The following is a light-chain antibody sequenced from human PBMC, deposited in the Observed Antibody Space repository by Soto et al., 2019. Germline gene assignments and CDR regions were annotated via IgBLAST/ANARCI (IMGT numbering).Light chain of an antibody. Sequence: DIQMTHSPSTLSASVLDIVTINFRASQSIRNWLAWYRQKPGKAPKLLIFDASTLASGVPSRFSGSGSGTEFILTISGLQPDDFATYYCQQYNNYSPTWTFGQGTKVDIK. CDR2: DAS. CDR1: QSIRNW. V-gene: IGKV1-5*01. J-gene: IGKJ1*01. CDR3: QQYNNYSPTWT.